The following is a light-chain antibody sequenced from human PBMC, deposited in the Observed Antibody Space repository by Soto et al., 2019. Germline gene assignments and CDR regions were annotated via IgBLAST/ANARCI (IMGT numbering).Light chain of an antibody. CDR2: DVS. J-gene: IGLJ1*01. V-gene: IGLV2-14*03. Sequence: QSALTQPASVSGSPGQSITISCTGTSSDVGGYNYLSWYQHHPGKAPKLILFDVSNRPSGVSNRFSGSKSSNTASLTISGLQAEDEADYYCATITSSSTLYAFGSGTKLTVL. CDR1: SSDVGGYNY. CDR3: ATITSSSTLYA.